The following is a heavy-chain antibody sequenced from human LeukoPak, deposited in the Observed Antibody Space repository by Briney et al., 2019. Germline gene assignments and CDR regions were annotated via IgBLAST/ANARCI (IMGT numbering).Heavy chain of an antibody. CDR1: GGTFSSYA. CDR2: IIPIFGTA. J-gene: IGHJ4*02. Sequence: ASVKVSCKASGGTFSSYAISWVRQAPGQGLEWMGGIIPIFGTANYAQKLQGRVTMTADTSTSTAYMELRSLRSDDTAVYYCARTSGYDYAPFDYWGQGTLVTVSS. V-gene: IGHV1-69*06. CDR3: ARTSGYDYAPFDY. D-gene: IGHD5-12*01.